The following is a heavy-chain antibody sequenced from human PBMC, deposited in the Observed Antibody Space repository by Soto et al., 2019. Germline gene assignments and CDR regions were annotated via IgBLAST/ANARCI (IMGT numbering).Heavy chain of an antibody. CDR3: ARQTSYGPLDP. CDR2: IYDSGST. Sequence: QVQLQESGPGLVKPSGTLSLTCVVSGGSISRSEWWSWVRQPPGKGLEWIGEIYDSGSTHYNPSLKSRVTISIDKSKNQFSLRHSSVTAADTAMYYCARQTSYGPLDPWGQGTLVTVS. CDR1: GGSISRSEW. D-gene: IGHD3-10*01. J-gene: IGHJ5*02. V-gene: IGHV4-4*02.